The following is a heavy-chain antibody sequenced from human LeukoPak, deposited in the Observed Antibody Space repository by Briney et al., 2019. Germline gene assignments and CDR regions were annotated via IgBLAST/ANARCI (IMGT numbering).Heavy chain of an antibody. CDR1: GYTFTSYY. V-gene: IGHV1-46*01. CDR3: ARVARSIGLGDY. J-gene: IGHJ4*02. CDR2: INPSGGST. D-gene: IGHD3-10*01. Sequence: GASVKVSCKASGYTFTSYYMHWVRQAPGQGLEWMGIINPSGGSTSYAQKFQGRVTMTRDTSTSIVYMELSSLRSEDTAVYYCARVARSIGLGDYWGQGTLVTVSS.